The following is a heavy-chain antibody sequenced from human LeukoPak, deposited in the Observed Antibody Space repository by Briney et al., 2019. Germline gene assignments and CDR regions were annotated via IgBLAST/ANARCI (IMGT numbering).Heavy chain of an antibody. Sequence: GASVKVSCKASGYTFTGYYMHWVRQAPGQGLEWMGWINSNSGGTNYAQKFQGRVTMTRDTSISTAYMELSRLRSDDTAVYYCARARYYDFWSGYYSGAFDIWGQGTMVTVSS. CDR1: GYTFTGYY. J-gene: IGHJ3*02. CDR3: ARARYYDFWSGYYSGAFDI. V-gene: IGHV1-2*02. D-gene: IGHD3-3*01. CDR2: INSNSGGT.